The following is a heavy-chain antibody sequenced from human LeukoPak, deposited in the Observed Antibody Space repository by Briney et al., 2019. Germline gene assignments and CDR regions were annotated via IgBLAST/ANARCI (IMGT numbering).Heavy chain of an antibody. CDR2: IYTSGST. CDR1: GGSISSYY. D-gene: IGHD3-3*01. J-gene: IGHJ3*02. Sequence: PSETLSLTCTVSGGSISSYYWSWIRQPAGKGLEWIGRIYTSGSTNYNPSLKSRVTMSVDTSKNQFSLKLSSVTAADTAVYYCARGLISMDYDAFDIWGQGTMVTVSS. V-gene: IGHV4-4*07. CDR3: ARGLISMDYDAFDI.